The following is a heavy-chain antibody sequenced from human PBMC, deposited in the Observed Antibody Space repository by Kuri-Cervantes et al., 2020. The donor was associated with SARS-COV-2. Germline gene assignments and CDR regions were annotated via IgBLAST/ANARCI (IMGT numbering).Heavy chain of an antibody. CDR3: ARLRLLQWELHGFDY. CDR1: GGTFSSYA. CDR2: IIPIFGTA. J-gene: IGHJ4*02. D-gene: IGHD1-26*01. Sequence: SVKVSCKASGGTFSSYAISWVRQAPGQGLEWMGGIIPIFGTANYAQKFQGRVTITADESTSTAYMELSSLRSEDTAVYYCARLRLLQWELHGFDYWGQGTLVTVSS. V-gene: IGHV1-69*13.